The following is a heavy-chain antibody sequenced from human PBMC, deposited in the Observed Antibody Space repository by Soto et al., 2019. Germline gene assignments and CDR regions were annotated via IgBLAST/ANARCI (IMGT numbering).Heavy chain of an antibody. V-gene: IGHV1-18*01. J-gene: IGHJ4*02. CDR2: ISAYNGNT. CDR3: ARGLGCDETEPFWSDY. D-gene: IGHD3-3*01. CDR1: GYTFTSYG. Sequence: ASVKVSCKASGYTFTSYGISWVRQAPGQGLEWMGWISAYNGNTNYAQKLQGRVTMTTDTSTSTAYMELRSLRSDDTAVYYCARGLGCDETEPFWSDYWGQGTLVTVSS.